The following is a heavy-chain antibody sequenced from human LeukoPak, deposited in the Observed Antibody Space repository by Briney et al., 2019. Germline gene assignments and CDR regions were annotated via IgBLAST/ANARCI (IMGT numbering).Heavy chain of an antibody. J-gene: IGHJ4*02. CDR2: ISAYNGNT. CDR1: GYTFTSCG. Sequence: ASVKVSCKASGYTFTSCGISWVRQALGQGLEWMGWISAYNGNTNYVQKLQGRVTMTTDTSTSTAYMELRSLRSDDTAVYYCARDLDGSGSYYTDYWGQGTLVTVSS. V-gene: IGHV1-18*01. CDR3: ARDLDGSGSYYTDY. D-gene: IGHD3-10*01.